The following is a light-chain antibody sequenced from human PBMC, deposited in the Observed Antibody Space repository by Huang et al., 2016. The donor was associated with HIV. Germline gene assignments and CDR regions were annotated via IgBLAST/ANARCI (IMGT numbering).Light chain of an antibody. V-gene: IGKV4-1*01. Sequence: DIVLTQSPHSLAVSLGERATINCKSSQSLLYRSNNKNHLVWYQQKPGQPPKRLMYWASTRESGVPDRFRASGSGTDFTLTISSLQAEDVAVYYCQQYYTVPWTFGQGTKVEI. CDR2: WAS. CDR1: QSLLYRSNNKNH. J-gene: IGKJ1*01. CDR3: QQYYTVPWT.